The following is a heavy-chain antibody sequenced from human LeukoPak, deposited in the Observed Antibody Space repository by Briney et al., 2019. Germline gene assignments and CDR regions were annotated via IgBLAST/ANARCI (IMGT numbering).Heavy chain of an antibody. CDR2: ISGSGGST. D-gene: IGHD6-6*01. CDR3: AKIFGGIAARAPLGY. Sequence: PGGSLRLSCAASGFTFSTYGIHWVRQAPGKGLEWVSAISGSGGSTYYADSVKGRFTISRDNSKNTLYLQMNSLRAEDTAVYYCAKIFGGIAARAPLGYWGQGTLVTVSS. V-gene: IGHV3-23*01. CDR1: GFTFSTYG. J-gene: IGHJ4*02.